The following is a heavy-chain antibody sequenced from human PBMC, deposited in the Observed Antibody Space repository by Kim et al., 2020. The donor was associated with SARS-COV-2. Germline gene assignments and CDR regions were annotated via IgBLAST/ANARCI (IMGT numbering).Heavy chain of an antibody. V-gene: IGHV4-31*03. J-gene: IGHJ4*02. D-gene: IGHD6-13*01. CDR2: IYYSGST. CDR1: GGSISSGGYY. CDR3: AKSSSWYVYFDY. Sequence: SETLSLTCTVSGGSISSGGYYWSWIRQHPGKGLEWIGYIYYSGSTYYNPSLKSRVTISVDTSKNQFSLKLSSVTAADTAVYYCAKSSSWYVYFDYWGQGTRVTVSS.